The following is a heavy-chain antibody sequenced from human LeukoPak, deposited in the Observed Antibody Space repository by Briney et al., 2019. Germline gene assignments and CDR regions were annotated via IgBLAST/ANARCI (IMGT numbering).Heavy chain of an antibody. CDR1: GGSFSGYY. J-gene: IGHJ4*02. D-gene: IGHD2-21*02. V-gene: IGHV4-4*07. Sequence: PSETLSLTCAVYGGSFSGYYWSWIRQSAGKGLEWIGHLYTRGSTNYNPSLKSRVTMSVDTSKNQFSLRLNSLTAADSAIYYCARDNCGGDCFHDYWGQGTLVTVSS. CDR3: ARDNCGGDCFHDY. CDR2: LYTRGST.